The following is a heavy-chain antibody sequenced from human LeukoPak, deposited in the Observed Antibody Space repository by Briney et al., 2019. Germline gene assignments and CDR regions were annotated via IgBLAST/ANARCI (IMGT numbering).Heavy chain of an antibody. Sequence: PSETLSLTCTVSGGSISSYYWSWIRQPAGKGLEWIGRIYTSGSTNYNPSLKSRVTISVDTSKNQFSLKLSSVTAADTAVYYCARVSCSGGSCSFDYWGQGTLVTVSS. J-gene: IGHJ4*02. V-gene: IGHV4-4*07. CDR1: GGSISSYY. D-gene: IGHD2-15*01. CDR2: IYTSGST. CDR3: ARVSCSGGSCSFDY.